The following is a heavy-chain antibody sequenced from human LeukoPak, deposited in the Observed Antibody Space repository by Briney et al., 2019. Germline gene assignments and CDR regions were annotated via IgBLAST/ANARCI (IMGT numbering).Heavy chain of an antibody. Sequence: ASVKVSCKASGYTFTGYYMHWVRQAPGQGLEWMGWINPNSGGTNYAQKFQGWVTMTRDTSISTAYMELSRLRSDDTAVYYCARGRGSGSYYNRPGVWSDPWGQETLVTVSS. CDR3: ARGRGSGSYYNRPGVWSDP. CDR1: GYTFTGYY. J-gene: IGHJ5*02. D-gene: IGHD3-10*01. V-gene: IGHV1-2*04. CDR2: INPNSGGT.